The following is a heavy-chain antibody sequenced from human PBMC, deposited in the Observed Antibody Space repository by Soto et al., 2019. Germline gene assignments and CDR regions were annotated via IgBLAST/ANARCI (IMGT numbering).Heavy chain of an antibody. V-gene: IGHV1-2*04. CDR3: ARWTTGTFNWFDP. CDR2: INPNSGDT. Sequence: QVQLVQSGAEVKKPGASVKVSCKASGYTFTGYYMHWVRQAPGQGLEWMGWINPNSGDTNYAQKFQGWVTMTRDTSISPAYMELSRLRSDDTAVYYCARWTTGTFNWFDPWGQGILVTVSA. J-gene: IGHJ5*02. CDR1: GYTFTGYY. D-gene: IGHD1-1*01.